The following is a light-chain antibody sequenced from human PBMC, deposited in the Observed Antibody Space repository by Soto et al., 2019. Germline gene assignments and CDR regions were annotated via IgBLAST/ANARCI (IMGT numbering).Light chain of an antibody. CDR2: AAS. CDR1: QGISSY. CDR3: LHRGT. J-gene: IGKJ5*01. V-gene: IGKV1-9*01. Sequence: DIQLTQSPSFLSASVGDTVTITCRASQGISSYLAWYQQKPGKAPKLLIYAASTLQSGVPSRLSGSGSGTVFTLESSGLQAEDLVIFYCLHRGTFGEGTRLEIK.